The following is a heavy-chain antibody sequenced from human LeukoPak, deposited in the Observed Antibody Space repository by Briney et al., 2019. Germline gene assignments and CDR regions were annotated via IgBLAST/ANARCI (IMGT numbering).Heavy chain of an antibody. J-gene: IGHJ2*01. V-gene: IGHV3-23*01. CDR1: GFTLSRDG. D-gene: IGHD1-26*01. CDR2: ISASGGGT. CDR3: AKNLLGSEAFSWYFDL. Sequence: GGSLRLSCAASGFTLSRDGMSWVRQAPGKGLEWVSSISASGGGTVYADSVKGRVTISRDNSKNTLYLQMHSLRAEDTAVYSCAKNLLGSEAFSWYFDLWGRGTLVTVSS.